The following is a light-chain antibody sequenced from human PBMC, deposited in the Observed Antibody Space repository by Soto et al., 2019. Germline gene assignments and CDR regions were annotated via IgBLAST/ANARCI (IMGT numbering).Light chain of an antibody. CDR3: QHYYSYWWT. CDR1: QSVSTW. CDR2: KAS. V-gene: IGKV1-5*03. Sequence: DIQMTQSPSSGSASVGDRVTITCRASQSVSTWLAWYQQKPGKAPKVLIYKASNLQSGVPSRFSGSGSGTEFTLTISSLQPDDFGTYYCQHYYSYWWTFGQGTKVDIK. J-gene: IGKJ1*01.